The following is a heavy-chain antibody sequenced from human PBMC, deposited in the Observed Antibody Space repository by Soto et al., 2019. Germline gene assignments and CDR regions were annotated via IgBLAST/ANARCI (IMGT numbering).Heavy chain of an antibody. J-gene: IGHJ6*02. CDR3: ARVPAYYYGSGSYRTDYYYGMDV. Sequence: ASVKVSCKASGYTFTSYGISWVRQAPGQGLEWMGWISAYNGNTNYAQKLQGRVTMTTDTSTSTAYMELRSLRSDDTAVYYCARVPAYYYGSGSYRTDYYYGMDVWGQGTTVTVSS. CDR2: ISAYNGNT. D-gene: IGHD3-10*01. V-gene: IGHV1-18*01. CDR1: GYTFTSYG.